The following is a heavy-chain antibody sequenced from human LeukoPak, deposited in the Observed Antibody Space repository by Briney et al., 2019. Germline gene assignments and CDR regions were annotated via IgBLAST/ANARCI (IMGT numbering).Heavy chain of an antibody. CDR1: GFTVSNNY. CDR3: AREGPYDYVWGSHDY. V-gene: IGHV3-53*01. Sequence: GGSLRLSCAASGFTVSNNYMSWVRQAPGTGLEWVSIIYDGGSTYYADSVKGRFTISRDNSKNTLYLQMNSLRVEDTAVYYCAREGPYDYVWGSHDYWGQGTLVTVSS. J-gene: IGHJ4*02. D-gene: IGHD3-16*01. CDR2: IYDGGST.